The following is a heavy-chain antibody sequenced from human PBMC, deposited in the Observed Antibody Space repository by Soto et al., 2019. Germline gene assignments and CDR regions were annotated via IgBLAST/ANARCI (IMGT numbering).Heavy chain of an antibody. D-gene: IGHD3-9*01. Sequence: GESLKISCKGSGYSFTSYWIGWVRQMPGKGLEWMGIIYPGDSDTRYSPSFQGQVTISADKSISTAYLQWSSLKASDTAMYYCSRDPLPNYDILTGYSPYFDYWGQGTLVTVSS. CDR2: IYPGDSDT. CDR1: GYSFTSYW. J-gene: IGHJ4*02. CDR3: SRDPLPNYDILTGYSPYFDY. V-gene: IGHV5-51*01.